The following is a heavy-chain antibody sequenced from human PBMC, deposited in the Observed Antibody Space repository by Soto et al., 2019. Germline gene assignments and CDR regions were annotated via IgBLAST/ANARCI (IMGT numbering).Heavy chain of an antibody. D-gene: IGHD1-26*01. CDR2: INPSSGGT. V-gene: IGHV1-2*04. J-gene: IGHJ2*01. CDR1: GYTFTGYY. Sequence: QGQLVQSGAEVKKPGASVMVSCKASGYTFTGYYLHWVRQAPGQGLEWMGWINPSSGGTNYAQKFQGSVTMTRDTSITTAYVEVSSLTSDDTAVYFCARARETFSGFDFWGRGTLVTVSS. CDR3: ARARETFSGFDF.